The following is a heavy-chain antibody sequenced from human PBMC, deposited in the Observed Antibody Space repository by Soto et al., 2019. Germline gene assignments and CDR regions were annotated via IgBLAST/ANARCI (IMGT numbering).Heavy chain of an antibody. CDR2: ISGSGGST. D-gene: IGHD2-2*01. CDR3: AKLGYQLLLGWFDP. CDR1: GFTFSSYA. V-gene: IGHV3-23*01. J-gene: IGHJ5*02. Sequence: LRLSCAASGFTFSSYAMSWVRQAPGKGLEWVSAISGSGGSTYYADSVKGRFTISRDNSKNTLYLQMNSLRAEDTAVYYCAKLGYQLLLGWFDPWGQGTLVTVSS.